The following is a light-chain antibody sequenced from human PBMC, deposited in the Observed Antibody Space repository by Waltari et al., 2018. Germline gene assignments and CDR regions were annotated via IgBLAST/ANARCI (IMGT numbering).Light chain of an antibody. Sequence: DIQLTQSPSFLSASIGDRVTITCRASQGISSSLAWYQQKPGKAPKLLIYAASTLQSGVPSRFSGSGSGTEFTLTISSLQPEDFATYYCQELNTYPQSLTFGGGTKVEI. V-gene: IGKV1-9*01. J-gene: IGKJ4*01. CDR3: QELNTYPQSLT. CDR1: QGISSS. CDR2: AAS.